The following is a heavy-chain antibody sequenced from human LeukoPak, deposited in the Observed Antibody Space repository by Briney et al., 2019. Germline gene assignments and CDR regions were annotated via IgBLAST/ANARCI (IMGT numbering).Heavy chain of an antibody. Sequence: GGSLRLSCAASGFTFSSYWMSWVRQAPGKGLAWVANIKQDGSEKYYVDSVKGRFTISRDNAKNSLYLQMNSLRAEDTAVYYCASYYDSSGYFDAFDIWGQGTMVTVSS. J-gene: IGHJ3*02. CDR2: IKQDGSEK. CDR3: ASYYDSSGYFDAFDI. D-gene: IGHD3-22*01. CDR1: GFTFSSYW. V-gene: IGHV3-7*05.